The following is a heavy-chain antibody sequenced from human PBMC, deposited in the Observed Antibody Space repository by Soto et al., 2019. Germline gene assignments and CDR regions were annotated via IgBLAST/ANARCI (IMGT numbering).Heavy chain of an antibody. CDR3: ARSQFDYVWGTSGYFDS. J-gene: IGHJ4*02. V-gene: IGHV5-51*01. D-gene: IGHD3-16*01. Sequence: PGESLKISCVGSGYSFTTYSVAWVRQMPGKGLEWMGIIYPGDSDARYSPSFKGQVTISVDESITTAFLQWSSLKASDTAMYYCARSQFDYVWGTSGYFDSWGQGTLVTVSS. CDR2: IYPGDSDA. CDR1: GYSFTTYS.